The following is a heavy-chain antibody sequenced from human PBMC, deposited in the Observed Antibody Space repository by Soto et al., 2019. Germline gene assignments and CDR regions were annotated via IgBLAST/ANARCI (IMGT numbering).Heavy chain of an antibody. D-gene: IGHD2-2*01. CDR3: AKTIRCSSTSCYAPSDDY. V-gene: IGHV3-23*01. J-gene: IGHJ4*02. Sequence: GGSLRLSCAASGFTFSSYAMSWVRQAPGKGLEWVSAISGSGGSTYYADSVKGRFTISRDNSKNTLYLQMNSLRAEDTALYYCAKTIRCSSTSCYAPSDDYWGQGTLVTVSS. CDR2: ISGSGGST. CDR1: GFTFSSYA.